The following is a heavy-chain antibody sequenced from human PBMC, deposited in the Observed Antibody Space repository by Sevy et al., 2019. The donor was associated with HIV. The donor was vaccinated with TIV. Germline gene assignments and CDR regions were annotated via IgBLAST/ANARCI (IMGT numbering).Heavy chain of an antibody. CDR3: ARKYDSSGYFDY. D-gene: IGHD3-22*01. CDR1: GFTFSNYA. Sequence: GGSLRLSCAASGFTFSNYAMNWVRQAPGKGLEWVSGISGSGGSGDKTNYADSGKGRFTISRDDSKNSLYLKLNSLRAEDTAIYYCARKYDSSGYFDYWGQGTLVTVSS. J-gene: IGHJ4*02. V-gene: IGHV3-23*01. CDR2: ISGSGGSGDKT.